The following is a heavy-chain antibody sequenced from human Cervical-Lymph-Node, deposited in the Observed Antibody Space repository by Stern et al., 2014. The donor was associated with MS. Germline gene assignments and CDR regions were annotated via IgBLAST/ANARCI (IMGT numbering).Heavy chain of an antibody. CDR3: ARGSAVAGTDY. V-gene: IGHV3-33*01. J-gene: IGHJ4*02. CDR1: GFTFSSYG. D-gene: IGHD6-19*01. Sequence: VQLGESGGGVVQPGRSLRLSCAASGFTFSSYGMHWVRQAPGKGLEWVTVICHDGSNKYYAASVKGRFTISRDNSKNTVHLQMNSLRAEDTAIYYCARGSAVAGTDYWGQGTLVTVSS. CDR2: ICHDGSNK.